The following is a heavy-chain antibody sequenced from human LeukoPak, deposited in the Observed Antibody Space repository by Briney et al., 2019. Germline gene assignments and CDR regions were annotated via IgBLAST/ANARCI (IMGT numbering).Heavy chain of an antibody. CDR1: GYSISSGYY. J-gene: IGHJ6*03. V-gene: IGHV4-38-2*02. D-gene: IGHD5-18*01. Sequence: SETLSLTCTVSGYSISSGYYWGWTRQPPGKGLEWIGSIYHSGSTYYNPSLKSRVTISVDTSKNQFSLKLSSVTAADTAVYYCAKTDRGYSYGSVQDYYYYMDVRGKGTTVTVSS. CDR2: IYHSGST. CDR3: AKTDRGYSYGSVQDYYYYMDV.